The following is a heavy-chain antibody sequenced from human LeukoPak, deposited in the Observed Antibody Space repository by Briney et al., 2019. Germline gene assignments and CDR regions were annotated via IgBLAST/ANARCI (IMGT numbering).Heavy chain of an antibody. V-gene: IGHV1-2*02. Sequence: ASVKVSCKASGYTFTGYYMHWVRQAPGQGLEWMGWINPNSGGTNYAQKFQGRVTMTRDTSISTAYMELSRLRSDDTAVYYCARYYYDSSGYYYLSYDYWGQGTPVTVSS. J-gene: IGHJ4*02. CDR1: GYTFTGYY. CDR2: INPNSGGT. CDR3: ARYYYDSSGYYYLSYDY. D-gene: IGHD3-22*01.